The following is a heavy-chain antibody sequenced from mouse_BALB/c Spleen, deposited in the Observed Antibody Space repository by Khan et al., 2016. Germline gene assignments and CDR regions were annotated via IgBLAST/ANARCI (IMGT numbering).Heavy chain of an antibody. CDR1: GFNIKDTY. CDR2: IDPANGNT. CDR3: ARSSMMAWFAY. V-gene: IGHV14-3*02. Sequence: VQLKESGAELVKPGASVKLSCTASGFNIKDTYMHWVKQRPEQGLEWIGRIDPANGNTKYDPKFQGKATITADTSSNTAYLQLSSLTSEDTAVYYCARSSMMAWFAYWGQGTLVTVSA. J-gene: IGHJ3*01. D-gene: IGHD2-3*01.